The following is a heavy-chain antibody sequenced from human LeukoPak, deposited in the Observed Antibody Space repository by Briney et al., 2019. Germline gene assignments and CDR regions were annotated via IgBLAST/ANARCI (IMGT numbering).Heavy chain of an antibody. Sequence: PGGSLRLSCVASGFTLDAYAMHWVRQARGKGLEWVSHINADGGRTYYADSVKGRFTISRDNSKNSLYLEMTSLRAEDSALYYCGTLAFSPGLAVGGRGTTVTAPS. CDR3: GTLAFSPGLAV. J-gene: IGHJ6*02. CDR1: GFTLDAYA. V-gene: IGHV3-43*02. CDR2: INADGGRT.